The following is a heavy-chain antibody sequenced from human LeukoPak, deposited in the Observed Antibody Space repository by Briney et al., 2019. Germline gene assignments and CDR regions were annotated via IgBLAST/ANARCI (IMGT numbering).Heavy chain of an antibody. V-gene: IGHV4-31*03. J-gene: IGHJ4*02. Sequence: SETLSLTCTVSGGSISSGGYYWSWIRQHPGKGLEWIGYIYYCGSTYYNPSLKSRVTISVDTSKNQFSLKLSSVTAADTAVYYCARTRGYSGYEDFDYWGQGTLVTVSS. CDR1: GGSISSGGYY. CDR2: IYYCGST. CDR3: ARTRGYSGYEDFDY. D-gene: IGHD5-12*01.